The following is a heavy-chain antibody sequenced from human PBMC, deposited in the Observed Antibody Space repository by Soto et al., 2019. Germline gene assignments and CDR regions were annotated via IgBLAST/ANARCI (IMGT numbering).Heavy chain of an antibody. J-gene: IGHJ4*02. CDR3: ARRAXTNGWNGFGADKYYFDF. Sequence: ASVKVSCKASGYTFTSYDIYWVRQATGQGLEWMGWMNPNTGNSGYAQKFQGRVTMTSDTSISTAHMELSSLGSEDTAVYYCARRAXTNGWNGFGADKYYFDFWGQGTLVTVSS. V-gene: IGHV1-8*01. D-gene: IGHD1-1*01. CDR1: GYTFTSYD. CDR2: MNPNTGNS.